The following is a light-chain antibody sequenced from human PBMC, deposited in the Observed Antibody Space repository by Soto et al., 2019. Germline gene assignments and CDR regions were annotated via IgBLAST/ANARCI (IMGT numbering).Light chain of an antibody. Sequence: DIVMTQSPDYLAVSLGERATINCKSSQSLLYRSNNKNYLAWYQQKPGQPPKLLIYWASTRESGVPDRFSGSGSGTDFTLTISRLQPEDVAVYYCQRYYHTTLTFGGGTRVEIK. CDR1: QSLLYRSNNKNY. V-gene: IGKV4-1*01. CDR3: QRYYHTTLT. CDR2: WAS. J-gene: IGKJ4*01.